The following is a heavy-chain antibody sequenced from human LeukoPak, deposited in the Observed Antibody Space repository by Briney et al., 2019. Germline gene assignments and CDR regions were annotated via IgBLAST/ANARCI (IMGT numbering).Heavy chain of an antibody. D-gene: IGHD4-17*01. CDR3: ARAGYGDYADY. V-gene: IGHV3-74*01. CDR1: GFTFSRYW. Sequence: GGSLRLSCAASGFTFSRYWMHWVRQAPGKGLVWVSRISSDGSSANHADSVKGRFTISRDNAKNTLYLQMNSLRAEDTAVYFCARAGYGDYADYWGQGTLVTVSS. CDR2: ISSDGSSA. J-gene: IGHJ4*02.